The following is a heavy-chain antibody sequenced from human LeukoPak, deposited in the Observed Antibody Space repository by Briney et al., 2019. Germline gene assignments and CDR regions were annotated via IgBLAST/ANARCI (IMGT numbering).Heavy chain of an antibody. V-gene: IGHV4-34*01. CDR3: ARHSITISGVVPFDP. Sequence: SETLSLTCAVYGGSLSGYYWSWIRQPPGKGLEWIGEINHSGSTNYNPSLKSRVTISVDTSKNQFSLKLSSVTAADTAVYYCARHSITISGVVPFDPWGQGTLVTVSS. D-gene: IGHD3-3*01. J-gene: IGHJ5*02. CDR1: GGSLSGYY. CDR2: INHSGST.